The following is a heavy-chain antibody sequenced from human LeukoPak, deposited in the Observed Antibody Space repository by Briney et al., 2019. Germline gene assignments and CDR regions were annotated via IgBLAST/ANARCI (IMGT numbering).Heavy chain of an antibody. J-gene: IGHJ1*01. Sequence: PGGSLRLSCVASGFTFRSYPMTWVRQVPGKGLEWVASLTGSGQTTQYADFARGRFTISRDNSKNTLYLHMHSLNAEHTAVYYCVRLGLCSGVDCYWDPSYNLWGQGTLVTVSS. V-gene: IGHV3-23*01. CDR2: LTGSGQTT. CDR3: VRLGLCSGVDCYWDPSYNL. D-gene: IGHD2-21*02. CDR1: GFTFRSYP.